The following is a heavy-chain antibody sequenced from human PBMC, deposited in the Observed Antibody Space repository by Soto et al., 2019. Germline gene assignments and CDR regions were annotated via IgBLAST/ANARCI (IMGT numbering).Heavy chain of an antibody. D-gene: IGHD6-19*01. Sequence: QVQLVQSGAEVKKPGASVKVSCKASGYTFTSYAMHWVRQAPGQRLEWMGWINAGNGNTKYSQKFQGRVTITRDTSASTDYMELSSLRSEDTAVYYCARVEQWLVQNYYYYGMDVWGQGTTVTVSS. CDR3: ARVEQWLVQNYYYYGMDV. CDR1: GYTFTSYA. CDR2: INAGNGNT. V-gene: IGHV1-3*01. J-gene: IGHJ6*02.